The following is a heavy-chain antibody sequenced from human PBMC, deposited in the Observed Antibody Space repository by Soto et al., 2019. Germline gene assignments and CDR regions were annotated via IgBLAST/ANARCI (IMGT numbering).Heavy chain of an antibody. CDR2: ISAYNGNT. Sequence: ASVKVSCKTPGYTFTRYNIHWVRQAPGQRLEWMGWISAYNGNTNYAQKLQGRVTMTTDTSTSTAYMELRSLRSDDMAVYYCARVWVGTTFAYYYGMDVWGQGTTVTV. V-gene: IGHV1-18*03. D-gene: IGHD1-1*01. CDR3: ARVWVGTTFAYYYGMDV. J-gene: IGHJ6*02. CDR1: GYTFTRYN.